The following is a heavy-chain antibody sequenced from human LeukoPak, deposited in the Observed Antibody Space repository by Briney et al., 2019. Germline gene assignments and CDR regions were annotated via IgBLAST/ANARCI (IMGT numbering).Heavy chain of an antibody. Sequence: GGSLRPSCAASGFTFSNAWMSWVRQAPGKGLEWVGRIKSKTDGGTTDYAAPVKGRFTISRDDSKNTLYLQMNSLKTEDTAVYYCTPRTPYSRRGLFDYGGQGPLVTVSS. D-gene: IGHD6-13*01. V-gene: IGHV3-15*01. J-gene: IGHJ4*02. CDR2: IKSKTDGGTT. CDR1: GFTFSNAW. CDR3: TPRTPYSRRGLFDY.